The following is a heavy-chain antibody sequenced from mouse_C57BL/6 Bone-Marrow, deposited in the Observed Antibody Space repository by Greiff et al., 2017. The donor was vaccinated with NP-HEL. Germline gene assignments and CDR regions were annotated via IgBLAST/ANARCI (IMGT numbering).Heavy chain of an antibody. V-gene: IGHV1-64*01. J-gene: IGHJ4*01. D-gene: IGHD1-1*01. CDR1: GYTFTSYW. Sequence: QVQLQQPGAELVKPGASVKLSCKASGYTFTSYWMHWVKQRPGQGLEWIGMIHPNSGSTNYNEKFKSKATLTVDKSSSTAYMQLSSLTSEDSAVYYCARDLYDGSRYYAMDYWGQGTSVTVSA. CDR2: IHPNSGST. CDR3: ARDLYDGSRYYAMDY.